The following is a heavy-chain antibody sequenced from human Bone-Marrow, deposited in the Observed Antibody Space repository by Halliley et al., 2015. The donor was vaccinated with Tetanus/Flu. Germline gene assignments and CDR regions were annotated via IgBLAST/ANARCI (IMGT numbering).Heavy chain of an antibody. D-gene: IGHD2-2*01. Sequence: WMGWISGYSGSTHYAQKFQARVTMTKDQSTTTAYMELWSLRSDDTAVYYCARDGGRSSSWYTFWGQGTLVTVSS. V-gene: IGHV1-18*01. CDR2: ISGYSGST. J-gene: IGHJ4*02. CDR3: ARDGGRSSSWYTF.